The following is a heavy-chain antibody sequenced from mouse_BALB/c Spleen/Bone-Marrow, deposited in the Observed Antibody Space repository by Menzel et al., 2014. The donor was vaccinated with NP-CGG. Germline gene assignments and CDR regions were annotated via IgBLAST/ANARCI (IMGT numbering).Heavy chain of an antibody. D-gene: IGHD1-1*01. J-gene: IGHJ4*01. CDR1: GFTFSSYA. V-gene: IGHV5-9-4*01. CDR2: ISSGGNYT. Sequence: EVKLVESGGGLVKPGGSLKLSYAASGFTFSSYAMSWVRQSPEKRLEWVAEISSGGNYTYYPDTVTGRFTISRDNAKNILYLEMSSLRSDDTAMYYCVRAYGSSYAMDYWGQGTSVTVSS. CDR3: VRAYGSSYAMDY.